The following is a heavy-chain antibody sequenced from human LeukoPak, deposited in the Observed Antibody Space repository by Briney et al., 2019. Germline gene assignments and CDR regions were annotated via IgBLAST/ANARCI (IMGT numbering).Heavy chain of an antibody. J-gene: IGHJ4*02. D-gene: IGHD6-13*01. CDR1: GFTFISYT. CDR3: ARRAKAAVDTEYYFDY. CDR2: ISSSSTYI. V-gene: IGHV3-21*01. Sequence: PGGSLRLSCAASGFTFISYTMNWVRQAPGKGLEWVSSISSSSTYIYYADSVKGRFTISRDNAKNSLYLQMNSLRAEDTAVYYCARRAKAAVDTEYYFDYWGQGTLVTVSS.